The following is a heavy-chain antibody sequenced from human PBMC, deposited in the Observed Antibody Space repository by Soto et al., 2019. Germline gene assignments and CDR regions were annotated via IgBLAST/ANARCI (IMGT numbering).Heavy chain of an antibody. CDR1: GFTFSSYA. Sequence: EVQLLESGGGLVQPGGSLRLSCAASGFTFSSYAMSWVRQAPGKGLEWVSAISGSGGSTYYADAVKGRFTISRDNSKNWLYLQMNSLRAEDTAVYYCAKENNVNCSGGSCYAQFDYWGQGTLVNVSS. J-gene: IGHJ4*02. D-gene: IGHD2-15*01. V-gene: IGHV3-23*01. CDR3: AKENNVNCSGGSCYAQFDY. CDR2: ISGSGGST.